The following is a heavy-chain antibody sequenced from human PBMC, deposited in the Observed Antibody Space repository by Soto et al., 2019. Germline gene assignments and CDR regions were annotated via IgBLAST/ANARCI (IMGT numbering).Heavy chain of an antibody. CDR2: IYHSGST. D-gene: IGHD1-26*01. J-gene: IGHJ4*02. V-gene: IGHV4-4*02. Sequence: QVQLQESGPGLVKPSGTLSLTCAVSGGSISSSNWWSWVRQPPGKGLEWIGGIYHSGSTNYNPSLKSRVTISVDKSKNQFSLKLSSVTAADTAVYYCARERRVGATTYYFDYWGQGTLVTVSS. CDR3: ARERRVGATTYYFDY. CDR1: GGSISSSNW.